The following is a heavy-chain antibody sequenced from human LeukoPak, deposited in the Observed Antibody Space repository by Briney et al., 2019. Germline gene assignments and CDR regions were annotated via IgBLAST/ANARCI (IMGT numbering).Heavy chain of an antibody. J-gene: IGHJ3*02. V-gene: IGHV3-43*02. Sequence: PGGSLRLSCAASGFTFDDYAMHSVRQAPGKGLEWVSLISGDGGRTYYADSVKGRFTISRDNSKDSLYLQMNSLRTEDTALYYCSNSQGRSTWDAFDIWGQGTMVTVSS. CDR2: ISGDGGRT. CDR3: SNSQGRSTWDAFDI. D-gene: IGHD5/OR15-5a*01. CDR1: GFTFDDYA.